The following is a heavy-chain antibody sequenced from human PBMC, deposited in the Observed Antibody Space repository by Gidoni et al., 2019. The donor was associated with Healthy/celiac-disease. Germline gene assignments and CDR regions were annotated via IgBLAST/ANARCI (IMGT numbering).Heavy chain of an antibody. D-gene: IGHD2-2*01. V-gene: IGHV3-23*01. Sequence: EVQLLESGGGLVHPGGSLRLSCAASGFTFSSDAMSWVRQAPGKGLEWVSAISGSGGSTYYADSVKGRFTISRDNSKNTLYLQMNSLRAEDTAVYYCAKDGVPATDHFDYWGQGTLVTVSS. CDR1: GFTFSSDA. J-gene: IGHJ4*02. CDR2: ISGSGGST. CDR3: AKDGVPATDHFDY.